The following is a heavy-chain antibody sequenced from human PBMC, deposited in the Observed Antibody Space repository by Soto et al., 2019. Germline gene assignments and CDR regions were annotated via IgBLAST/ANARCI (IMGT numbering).Heavy chain of an antibody. Sequence: GGSLRLSCAASGFAFSTYWMHWVRQAPGKGLLYVSRISCDGGSTYYADSVKGRFTISRDNSKNTLYLQMSSLRAEDTAVYYCVKGLSRWGQGTLVNVSS. CDR2: ISCDGGST. J-gene: IGHJ4*02. V-gene: IGHV3-64D*08. CDR3: VKGLSR. CDR1: GFAFSTYW.